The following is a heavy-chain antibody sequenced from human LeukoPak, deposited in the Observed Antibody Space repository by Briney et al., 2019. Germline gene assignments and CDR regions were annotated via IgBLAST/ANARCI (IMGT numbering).Heavy chain of an antibody. J-gene: IGHJ1*01. CDR1: GVAIRNSW. CDR2: IHPDGSVQ. V-gene: IGHV3-7*01. Sequence: GGSLRLSCVASGVAIRNSWVSGVREAPGKGLEGVANIHPDGSVQNYVDSVKGRFTISRDNAKNSLYLQINNLRAEATAVYYCASTFPYCSDDDCALGGQGTLVTVSS. CDR3: ASTFPYCSDDDCAL. D-gene: IGHD2-15*01.